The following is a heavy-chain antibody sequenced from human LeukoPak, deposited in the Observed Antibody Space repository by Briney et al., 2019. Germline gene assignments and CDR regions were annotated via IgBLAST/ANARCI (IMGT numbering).Heavy chain of an antibody. V-gene: IGHV4-34*01. CDR1: GGSFSGYY. Sequence: PSETLSLTCAVYGGSFSGYYWSWIRQPPGKGLEWIGEINHSGSTNYNPSLKSRVTISVDTSKNQFSLKLSSVTAADTAVYYCARLLGAPKFGFDYWGQGTLVTVSS. CDR2: INHSGST. CDR3: ARLLGAPKFGFDY. J-gene: IGHJ4*02. D-gene: IGHD1-26*01.